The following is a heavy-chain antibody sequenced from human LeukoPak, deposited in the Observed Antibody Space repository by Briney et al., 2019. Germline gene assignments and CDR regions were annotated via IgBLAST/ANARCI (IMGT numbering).Heavy chain of an antibody. CDR1: GFIFSDYY. D-gene: IGHD5-18*01. CDR3: ARVDSYGSVLYYFDY. Sequence: GGSLRLSCAASGFIFSDYYMSWIRQAPGKGLEWVSYISSSSSYTNYADSVKGRFTISRDNAKNSLYLQMNSLRAEDTAVYYCARVDSYGSVLYYFDYWGQGTLVTVSS. CDR2: ISSSSSYT. V-gene: IGHV3-11*06. J-gene: IGHJ4*02.